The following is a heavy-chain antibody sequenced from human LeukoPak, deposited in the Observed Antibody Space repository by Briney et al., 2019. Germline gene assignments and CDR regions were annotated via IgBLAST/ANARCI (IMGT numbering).Heavy chain of an antibody. D-gene: IGHD2-2*01. J-gene: IGHJ6*03. Sequence: ASVKVSCKASGYTFSGYYMHWVRQAPGQGLEWMGWINPNSGGTNYAQKFQGRVTITRDTSASTAYMELSSLRSEDMAVYYCARERIVVVPAAMGGRYYYYMDVWGKGTTVTASS. V-gene: IGHV1-2*02. CDR1: GYTFSGYY. CDR2: INPNSGGT. CDR3: ARERIVVVPAAMGGRYYYYMDV.